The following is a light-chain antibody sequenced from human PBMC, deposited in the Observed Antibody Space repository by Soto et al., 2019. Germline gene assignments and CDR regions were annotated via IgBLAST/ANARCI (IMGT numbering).Light chain of an antibody. CDR1: SSDVGGYNY. J-gene: IGLJ1*01. V-gene: IGLV2-14*01. CDR3: SSYTSSSTLGV. Sequence: QSALTQPASVSGSPGQSITISCPGTSSDVGGYNYVSWYQQHPGKAPKLMIYDVSNRPSGVSNRFSGSKSGNTASLTISGLQAEDESDYYRSSYTSSSTLGVFGTGTKLTVL. CDR2: DVS.